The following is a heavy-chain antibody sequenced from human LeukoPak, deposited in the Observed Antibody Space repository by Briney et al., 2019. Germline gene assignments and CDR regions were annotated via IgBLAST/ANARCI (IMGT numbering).Heavy chain of an antibody. D-gene: IGHD3-10*01. J-gene: IGHJ4*02. CDR2: VSGSGDYT. CDR3: AKAEFGSGSYYISD. V-gene: IGHV3-23*01. CDR1: GFTFRNYA. Sequence: GGSLRLSCTASGFTFRNYAMRWVRQAPGKGLEWVSAVSGSGDYTYYADSVKGRFTISRDNSKNTLYLHMNSLRAEDTAVFYCAKAEFGSGSYYISDWGQGTLVTVPS.